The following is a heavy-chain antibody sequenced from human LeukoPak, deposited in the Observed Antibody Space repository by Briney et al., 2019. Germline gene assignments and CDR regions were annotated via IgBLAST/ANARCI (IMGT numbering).Heavy chain of an antibody. CDR3: ASRESSGSGQFDY. D-gene: IGHD5-12*01. J-gene: IGHJ4*02. CDR1: GGSISSSSYY. Sequence: PSETLSLTCTVSGGSISSSSYYWGWIRQPPGKGLEWIGSIYYSGSTYYNPSLKSRVTISVDTSKNQFSLKLSSVTAADTAVYYCASRESSGSGQFDYWGQGTLVTVSS. V-gene: IGHV4-39*07. CDR2: IYYSGST.